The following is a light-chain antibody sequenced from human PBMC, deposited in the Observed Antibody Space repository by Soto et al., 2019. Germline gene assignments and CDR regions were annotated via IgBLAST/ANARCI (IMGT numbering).Light chain of an antibody. CDR1: SSDVGTCNC. J-gene: IGLJ1*01. CDR3: SSYADSNNFV. V-gene: IGLV2-8*01. CDR2: EVS. Sequence: QSALTQPPSASGSLGQSVTISCTGTSSDVGTCNCVSWYQQHPGKAPKLMIYEVSKRPSGVPDRFSGSKSGNTASLTVSGLQAEDEADYYCSSYADSNNFVFGTGTKVTVL.